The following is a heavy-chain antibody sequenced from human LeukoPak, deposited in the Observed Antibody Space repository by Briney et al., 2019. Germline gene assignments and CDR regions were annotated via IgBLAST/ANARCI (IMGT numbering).Heavy chain of an antibody. J-gene: IGHJ6*02. CDR2: IYYSGST. V-gene: IGHV4-59*01. CDR1: GGSISSYY. D-gene: IGHD1-26*01. CDR3: ARESGYSYGMDV. Sequence: SETLSLTCTVSGGSISSYYWSWIRQPPGKGLEWIGYIYYSGSTNYNPSLKSRVTISVDTSKNQFSLKLSSVTAADTAVYYCARESGYSYGMDVWGQGTTVTVSS.